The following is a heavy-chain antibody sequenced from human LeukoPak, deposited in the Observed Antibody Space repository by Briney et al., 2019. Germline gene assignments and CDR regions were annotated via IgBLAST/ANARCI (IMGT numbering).Heavy chain of an antibody. CDR3: AKDSFPFIPAAENWFDP. J-gene: IGHJ5*02. CDR1: GFFFSSYA. Sequence: QPGGSLRLSCAASGFFFSSYAMSWVRQAPGKGLEWVSAINGSGGSTYYAESVKGQFTISRHNSKNTLYLQMNSLRAEDTAVYYCAKDSFPFIPAAENWFDPWGQGTLSPSPQ. V-gene: IGHV3-23*01. CDR2: INGSGGST. D-gene: IGHD2-2*01.